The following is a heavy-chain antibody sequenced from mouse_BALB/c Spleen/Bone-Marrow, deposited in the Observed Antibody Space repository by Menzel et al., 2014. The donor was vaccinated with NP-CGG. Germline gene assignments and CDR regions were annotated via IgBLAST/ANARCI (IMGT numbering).Heavy chain of an antibody. D-gene: IGHD2-14*01. CDR1: GFSLTSYG. Sequence: VKLVESGPGLVAPSQSLSITCTVSGFSLTSYGVYWVRQPPGKGLEWLGVIWAGGSTNYNSALMSRLSISKDNSKSQVSLKMNSLQTDDTAMYYCARGAYYRFFDYWGQGTTLTVSS. CDR3: ARGAYYRFFDY. V-gene: IGHV2-9*02. J-gene: IGHJ2*01. CDR2: IWAGGST.